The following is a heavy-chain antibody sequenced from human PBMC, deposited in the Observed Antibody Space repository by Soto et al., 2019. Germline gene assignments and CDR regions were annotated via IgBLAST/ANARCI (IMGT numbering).Heavy chain of an antibody. V-gene: IGHV3-33*01. J-gene: IGHJ5*02. CDR2: IWYDGSNK. CDR1: GFTFSSYG. CDR3: SRYKDYDRSSLAPP. Sequence: GGSLRLSCAASGFTFSSYGMHWVRQAPGKGLEWVAVIWYDGSNKYYADSVKGRFTISRDNSKNTLYLQMNSLRAEDTAVYYCSRYKDYDRSSLAPPWGQGTRVTVLS. D-gene: IGHD3-22*01.